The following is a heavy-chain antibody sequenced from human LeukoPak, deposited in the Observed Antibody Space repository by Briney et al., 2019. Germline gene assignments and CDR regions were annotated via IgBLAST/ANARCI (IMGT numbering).Heavy chain of an antibody. D-gene: IGHD6-6*01. Sequence: ASVKLSCKASEPTFSGYYIQWLRQAPGQRLEWWRWISPNGDDSDYAQKFQGRVTMTRDTSISTAYMELRTLRSDDTAVYYCARGKKIIARPNYFFFMDVWGKGTTVTVSS. CDR3: ARGKKIIARPNYFFFMDV. V-gene: IGHV1-2*02. CDR2: ISPNGDDS. J-gene: IGHJ6*03. CDR1: EPTFSGYY.